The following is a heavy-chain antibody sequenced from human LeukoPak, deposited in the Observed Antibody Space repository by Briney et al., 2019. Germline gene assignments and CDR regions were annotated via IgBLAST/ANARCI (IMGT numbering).Heavy chain of an antibody. V-gene: IGHV4-39*07. CDR3: ARGEHSVDS. D-gene: IGHD1/OR15-1a*01. CDR1: GDSISSNSYF. J-gene: IGHJ4*02. Sequence: SETLSLTCSVSGDSISSNSYFWAWIRQPPRMGLEWIGRIYSSGYTNDNPFLKSRITMSVDMSKNQFSLRLNSVTAADTAVYYCARGEHSVDSWGQGMLVTVSS. CDR2: IYSSGYT.